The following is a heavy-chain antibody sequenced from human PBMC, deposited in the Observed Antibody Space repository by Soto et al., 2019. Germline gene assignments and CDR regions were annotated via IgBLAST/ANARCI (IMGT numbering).Heavy chain of an antibody. CDR3: AREIEARPGWFEP. J-gene: IGHJ5*02. Sequence: SETLSLTCTVSGGSISSGDYYWSWIRQPPGKGLEWIGYIYYSGSTYYNPSLKSRVTISVDTSKNQFSLKLSSVTAADTAVYYCAREIEARPGWFEPWGQGTLVTGSS. V-gene: IGHV4-30-4*01. CDR1: GGSISSGDYY. CDR2: IYYSGST. D-gene: IGHD6-6*01.